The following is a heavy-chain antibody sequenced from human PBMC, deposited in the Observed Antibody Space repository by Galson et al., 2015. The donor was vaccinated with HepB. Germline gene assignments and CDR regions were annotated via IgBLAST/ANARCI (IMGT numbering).Heavy chain of an antibody. D-gene: IGHD3-10*01. Sequence: SLRLSCAASGFTFSSYGMHWVRQAPGEGLEWVAVISYDGSNKYYADSVKGRFTISRDNSKNTLYLQMNSLRAEDTAVYYCAKDRGASGSYYHYWGQGTLVTVSA. CDR2: ISYDGSNK. CDR3: AKDRGASGSYYHY. J-gene: IGHJ4*02. V-gene: IGHV3-30*18. CDR1: GFTFSSYG.